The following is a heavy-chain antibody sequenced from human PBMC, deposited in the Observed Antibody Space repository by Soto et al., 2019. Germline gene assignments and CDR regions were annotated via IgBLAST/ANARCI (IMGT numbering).Heavy chain of an antibody. Sequence: PGGSLRLSCAASGFSFRSYAMHWVRQAPGRWLEWVALISYDGSNKYYPDSVKGRFTISRDNSKNTLYLQMNSLRAEDTAVYYCARELAYCGGDCYPDPQFDYWGQGTLVTVSS. CDR3: ARELAYCGGDCYPDPQFDY. V-gene: IGHV3-30-3*01. D-gene: IGHD2-21*02. CDR1: GFSFRSYA. CDR2: ISYDGSNK. J-gene: IGHJ4*02.